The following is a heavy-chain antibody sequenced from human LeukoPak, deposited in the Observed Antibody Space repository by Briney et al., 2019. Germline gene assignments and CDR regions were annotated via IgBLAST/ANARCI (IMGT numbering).Heavy chain of an antibody. CDR2: IWHSGRT. CDR1: GGSITNYY. V-gene: IGHV4-59*08. CDR3: ARTADSSGFSPFQH. J-gene: IGHJ1*01. Sequence: SETLSLTCTVSGGSITNYYWSWIRQPPGKGLEWIGFIWHSGRTNYNPSLKSRVTISVDTSKNQFSLNLSSVTAADTAVYYCARTADSSGFSPFQHWGQGTLVTVSS. D-gene: IGHD3-22*01.